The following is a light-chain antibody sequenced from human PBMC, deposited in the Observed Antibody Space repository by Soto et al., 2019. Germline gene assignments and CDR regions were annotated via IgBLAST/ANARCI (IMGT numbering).Light chain of an antibody. Sequence: IQMTQSPSSVSASVGDSVTITCRASQGISSWLAWFQQKPGEAPKLLIYAASTLKTGVPSRFSGSGSGTDFTLPISSPQPEDFATYYGQQANSFPITFGQGTRLEIK. CDR2: AAS. CDR3: QQANSFPIT. J-gene: IGKJ5*01. CDR1: QGISSW. V-gene: IGKV1D-12*01.